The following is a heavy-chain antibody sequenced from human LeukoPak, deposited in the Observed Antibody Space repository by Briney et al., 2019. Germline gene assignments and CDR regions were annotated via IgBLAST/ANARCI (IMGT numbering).Heavy chain of an antibody. CDR1: GGSISSYY. V-gene: IGHV4-59*01. J-gene: IGHJ4*02. D-gene: IGHD3-10*01. CDR3: ARDGSGSYSLDY. Sequence: SETLSLTCTVSGGSISSYYWSWIRQPPGKGLEWIGYIYYSGSTNYNPSLKSRVTISVDTSKNQFSLKLSSVTAADTAVYYCARDGSGSYSLDYWGQGTLVTVSS. CDR2: IYYSGST.